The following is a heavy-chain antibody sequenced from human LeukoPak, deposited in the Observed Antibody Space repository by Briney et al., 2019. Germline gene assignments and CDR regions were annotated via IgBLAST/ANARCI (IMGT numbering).Heavy chain of an antibody. D-gene: IGHD5-18*01. V-gene: IGHV3-23*01. J-gene: IGHJ4*02. Sequence: GGSLRLSCAASGFTFSSHGMSWVRQAPGKGLEWVSAISGSGGSTYYADSVKGRFTISRDNSKNTLYLQMNSLRAEDTAVYYCARDQNPRGYSYSTPPFDYWGQGTLVTVSS. CDR2: ISGSGGST. CDR1: GFTFSSHG. CDR3: ARDQNPRGYSYSTPPFDY.